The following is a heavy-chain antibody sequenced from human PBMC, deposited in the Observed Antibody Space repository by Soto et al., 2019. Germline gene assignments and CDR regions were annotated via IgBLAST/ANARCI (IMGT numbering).Heavy chain of an antibody. Sequence: QVQLVQSGAEVKKPGASVKVSCKASGYTFTNYAMHWVRQAPGQRLEWVGWINAGNGNTKYSQRFQGRVTITRYTSASIAYMELSSLRSEDTAVYYCARDPSPAVAYFFDYWGQGTLVTVSS. CDR1: GYTFTNYA. CDR2: INAGNGNT. D-gene: IGHD6-19*01. CDR3: ARDPSPAVAYFFDY. J-gene: IGHJ4*02. V-gene: IGHV1-3*01.